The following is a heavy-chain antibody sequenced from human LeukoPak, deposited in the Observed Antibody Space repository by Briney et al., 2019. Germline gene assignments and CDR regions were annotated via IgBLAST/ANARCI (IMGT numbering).Heavy chain of an antibody. CDR3: ARARLVGFDP. J-gene: IGHJ5*02. V-gene: IGHV4-34*01. Sequence: SETLSLTCAVYGGSFSGYYWSWIRQPPGKWLEWIGSIYHSGSTYYNPSLKSRVTISVDTSKNQFSLKLSSVTAADTAVYYCARARLVGFDPWGQGTLVTVSS. CDR1: GGSFSGYY. D-gene: IGHD3-22*01. CDR2: IYHSGST.